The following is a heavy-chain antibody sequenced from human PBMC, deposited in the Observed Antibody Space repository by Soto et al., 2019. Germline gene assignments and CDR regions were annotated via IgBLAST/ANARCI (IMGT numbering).Heavy chain of an antibody. CDR3: ARELGAGLQYYFDY. Sequence: QVQLVQSGAEVKKPGASVKVSCEASGYTFTGYHMHWVRQAPGQGLEWMGWIAPSSGGTNYAQKFQGRVSMTRDTSMSTAYMELSRLSSDDTAVYYCARELGAGLQYYFDYWGQGTLGTVSS. CDR2: IAPSSGGT. J-gene: IGHJ4*02. CDR1: GYTFTGYH. D-gene: IGHD3-10*01. V-gene: IGHV1-2*02.